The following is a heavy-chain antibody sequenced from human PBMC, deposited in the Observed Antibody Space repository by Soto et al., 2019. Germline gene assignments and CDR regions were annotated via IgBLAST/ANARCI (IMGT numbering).Heavy chain of an antibody. CDR1: GGSISSGGYS. D-gene: IGHD4-17*01. CDR3: ARAHYGDYGYGMDV. V-gene: IGHV4-30-2*01. J-gene: IGHJ6*02. Sequence: QLQLQESGSGLVKPSQTLSLTCAVSGGSISSGGYSWSWIRQPPGKGLEWIGYIYESGSTYYNPSLKSLVTISVDRSKNQFSLKLSSVTAADTAVYYCARAHYGDYGYGMDVWGQGTTVTVSS. CDR2: IYESGST.